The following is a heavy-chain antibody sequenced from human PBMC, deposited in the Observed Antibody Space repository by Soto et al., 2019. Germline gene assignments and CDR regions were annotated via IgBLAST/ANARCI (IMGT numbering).Heavy chain of an antibody. D-gene: IGHD3-22*01. Sequence: ASVKVSCKASGYTFTGYYMHWLRQSAGQGLEWMGWINPNSGGTNYAQKFQGRVTMTRDTSISTAYMELSRLRSDDTAVYYCARDSGTRYYYDSSGYCDYWGQGTLVTAPQ. CDR3: ARDSGTRYYYDSSGYCDY. V-gene: IGHV1-2*02. CDR2: INPNSGGT. J-gene: IGHJ4*02. CDR1: GYTFTGYY.